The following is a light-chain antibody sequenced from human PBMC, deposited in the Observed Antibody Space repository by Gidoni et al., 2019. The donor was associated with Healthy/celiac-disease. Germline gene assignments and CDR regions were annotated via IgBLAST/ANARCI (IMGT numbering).Light chain of an antibody. CDR2: GAS. V-gene: IGKV3-20*01. CDR1: QSVSSSY. CDR3: QQYGSSPKT. Sequence: PGTLSLSPGERATLSCRASQSVSSSYLAWYQQKPGQAPRLLIYGASSRATGIPDRFSGSGSGTDFTLTISRLEPEDFAVYYCQQYGSSPKTFXQXTKVEIK. J-gene: IGKJ1*01.